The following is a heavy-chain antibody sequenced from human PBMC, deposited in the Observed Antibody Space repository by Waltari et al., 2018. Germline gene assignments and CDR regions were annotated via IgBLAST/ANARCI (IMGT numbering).Heavy chain of an antibody. J-gene: IGHJ6*02. D-gene: IGHD5-18*01. Sequence: EVQLVESGGGLVQPGGSLRLSCAASGFTVSSNYMSWVRQAPGKGLEWVSVIYSGGSTYYADSVNGRFTISRHNSKNTLYLQINSLRAEDTAVYYCAISQIQPPNGGMDVWGQGTTVTVSS. V-gene: IGHV3-53*04. CDR3: AISQIQPPNGGMDV. CDR1: GFTVSSNY. CDR2: IYSGGST.